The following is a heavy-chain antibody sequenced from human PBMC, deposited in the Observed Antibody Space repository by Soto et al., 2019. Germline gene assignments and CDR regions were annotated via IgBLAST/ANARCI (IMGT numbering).Heavy chain of an antibody. CDR2: IYSDGTT. D-gene: IGHD3-9*01. V-gene: IGHV3-66*01. J-gene: IGHJ4*02. CDR1: GFSVSNNY. CDR3: ARDTHSAVRSDW. Sequence: LVESGGGLVQAGESLRLSCAVSGFSVSNNYMTWVRQAPGKGLEWISVIYSDGTTYHADSVKGRFIASRDNSQNTFYLQINNLRVQDSAVYFCARDTHSAVRSDWWGQGTLVTVAS.